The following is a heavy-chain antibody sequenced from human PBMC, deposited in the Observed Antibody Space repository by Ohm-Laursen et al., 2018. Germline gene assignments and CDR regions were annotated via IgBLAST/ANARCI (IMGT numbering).Heavy chain of an antibody. J-gene: IGHJ6*02. CDR3: AIGGYYDFWSGYTYGMDV. V-gene: IGHV1-8*02. CDR2: MNPNSGNT. CDR1: GYTFTGYY. Sequence: ASVKVSCKASGYTFTGYYMHWVRQAPGQGLEWMGWMNPNSGNTGYAQKFQGRVTMTRNTSISTAYMELSSLRSEDTAVYYCAIGGYYDFWSGYTYGMDVWGQGTTVTVSS. D-gene: IGHD3-3*01.